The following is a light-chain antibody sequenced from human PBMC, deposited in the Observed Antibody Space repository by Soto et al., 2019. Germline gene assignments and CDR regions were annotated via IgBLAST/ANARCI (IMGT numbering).Light chain of an antibody. CDR1: QSISSY. Sequence: DIQMTQSPSSLSASVGDRVTITCRASQSISSYLNWYQQKPGKAPKLLISAASSLQSGVPSRFSGSGSGTDFTLTISSLQPEDFATYYCQQSYSSPGTFGQGTKVDIK. CDR3: QQSYSSPGT. CDR2: AAS. J-gene: IGKJ1*01. V-gene: IGKV1-39*01.